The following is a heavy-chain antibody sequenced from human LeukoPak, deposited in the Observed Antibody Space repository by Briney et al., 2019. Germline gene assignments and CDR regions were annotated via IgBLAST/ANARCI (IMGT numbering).Heavy chain of an antibody. V-gene: IGHV3-9*01. J-gene: IGHJ4*02. CDR2: ISWNSGSI. CDR3: ARGLSRGGRFDY. Sequence: GGSLRLSCAASGFTFDDYAMHWVRQAPGKGLEWVSGISWNSGSIGYADSVKGRFTISRHNSKNTLYLQMNSLRAEDTAVYYCARGLSRGGRFDYWGQGTLVTVSS. CDR1: GFTFDDYA.